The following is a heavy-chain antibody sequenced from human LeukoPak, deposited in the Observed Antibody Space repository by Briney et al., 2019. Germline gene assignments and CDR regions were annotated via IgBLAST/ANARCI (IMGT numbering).Heavy chain of an antibody. Sequence: SQTLSLTCTVSGGSLSSGVYYWRWLRHPPGKGLEWIGYIYYSGSTYYNPSLKSRVTISVDTSKNQFSLKLSSVTAADTAVYYCARDRYSSSWYHDYWGQGTLVTVSS. D-gene: IGHD6-13*01. J-gene: IGHJ4*02. CDR3: ARDRYSSSWYHDY. CDR1: GGSLSSGVYY. V-gene: IGHV4-30-4*01. CDR2: IYYSGST.